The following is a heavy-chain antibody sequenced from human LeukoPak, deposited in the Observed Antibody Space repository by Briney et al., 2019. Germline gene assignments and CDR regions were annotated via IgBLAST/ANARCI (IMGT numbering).Heavy chain of an antibody. CDR3: ARGLDSGSYYQRDYFDY. J-gene: IGHJ4*02. D-gene: IGHD1-26*01. Sequence: ASVKVSCKASGYTFTNYYMHWVRQAPGQGLEWMGIINPSGGSTSYAQKFQGRVTMTRDTSTSTVSMELSSLRSEDTAVYYCARGLDSGSYYQRDYFDYWGQGILVTVSS. V-gene: IGHV1-46*01. CDR1: GYTFTNYY. CDR2: INPSGGST.